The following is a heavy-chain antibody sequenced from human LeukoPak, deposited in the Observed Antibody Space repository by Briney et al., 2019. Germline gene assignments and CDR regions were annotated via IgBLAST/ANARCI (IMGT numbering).Heavy chain of an antibody. CDR3: ARVFRASQWLVLDY. J-gene: IGHJ4*02. CDR2: INTNTGNP. V-gene: IGHV7-4-1*02. CDR1: GYTFTSYA. D-gene: IGHD6-19*01. Sequence: DSVKVSCKASGYTFTSYAMNWVRQAPGQGLEWMGWINTNTGNPTYAQAFTGRFVFSLDTSVSTAYLQISSLKAEDTAVYYCARVFRASQWLVLDYWGQGTLVTVSS.